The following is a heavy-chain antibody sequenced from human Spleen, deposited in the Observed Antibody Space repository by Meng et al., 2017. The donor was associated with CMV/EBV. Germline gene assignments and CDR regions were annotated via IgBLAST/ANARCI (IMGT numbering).Heavy chain of an antibody. J-gene: IGHJ5*02. V-gene: IGHV3-21*01. Sequence: GGSLRLSCAASGFTFRTYTMNWVRQVPGKGLEWVSCISSSSNYIYYIDSVKGRFTISRDNAKNSLYLQMNRLRAEDTAVYYCARDLRSLTSIAVGFDPWGQGTLVTVSS. D-gene: IGHD6-19*01. CDR3: ARDLRSLTSIAVGFDP. CDR2: ISSSSNYI. CDR1: GFTFRTYT.